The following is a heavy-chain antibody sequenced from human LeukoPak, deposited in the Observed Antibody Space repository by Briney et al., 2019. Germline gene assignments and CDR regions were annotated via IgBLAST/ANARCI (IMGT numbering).Heavy chain of an antibody. D-gene: IGHD3-10*02. CDR2: ISSSGSTI. V-gene: IGHV3-48*03. CDR1: GFTFSSYE. CDR3: TELGITMIGGV. Sequence: GGSLRLSCAAPGFTFSSYEMNWVRQAPGKGLEWVSYISSSGSTIYYADSVKGRFTISRDNAKNSLYLQMNSLRAEDTAVYYCTELGITMIGGVWGKGTTVTISS. J-gene: IGHJ6*04.